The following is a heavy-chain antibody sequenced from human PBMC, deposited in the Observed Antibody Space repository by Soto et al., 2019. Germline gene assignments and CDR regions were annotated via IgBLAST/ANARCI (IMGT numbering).Heavy chain of an antibody. D-gene: IGHD5-18*01. CDR2: IIPIFGTA. CDR3: ARALVDTAMGYYYGMDV. Sequence: SVKVSCKASGGTFSSYAISWVRQAPGQGLEWMGGIIPIFGTANYAQKFQGRVTITADESTSTAYMELSSLRSEDTAVYYCARALVDTAMGYYYGMDVWGQGTTVTVSS. J-gene: IGHJ6*02. V-gene: IGHV1-69*13. CDR1: GGTFSSYA.